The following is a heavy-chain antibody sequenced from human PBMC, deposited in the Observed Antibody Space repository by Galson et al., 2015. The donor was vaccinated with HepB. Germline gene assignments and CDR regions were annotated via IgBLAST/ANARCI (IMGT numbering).Heavy chain of an antibody. CDR3: AKSPRGGVPHLTWFDS. Sequence: SLRLSCAASGFTFSTYAMSWVRQAPGKGLEWVSAISGSIGNTYYADSVKGRFTISRDNSKNTLYLQVDSLRAEDTAVYYCAKSPRGGVPHLTWFDSWGQGTLVTVSS. J-gene: IGHJ5*01. V-gene: IGHV3-23*01. D-gene: IGHD3-10*01. CDR2: ISGSIGNT. CDR1: GFTFSTYA.